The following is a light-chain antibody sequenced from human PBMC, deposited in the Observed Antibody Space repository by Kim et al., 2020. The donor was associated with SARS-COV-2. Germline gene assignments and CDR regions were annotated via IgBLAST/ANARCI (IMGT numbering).Light chain of an antibody. J-gene: IGLJ3*02. CDR1: SLRSYY. CDR3: NSRDSSGNHLWV. V-gene: IGLV3-19*01. CDR2: GKN. Sequence: SSELTQDPAVSVALGQTVRITCQGDSLRSYYASWYQQKPGQAPVLVTYGKNNRPSGIPDRFSGSSSGNTASLTITGAQAEDEADYYCNSRDSSGNHLWVF.